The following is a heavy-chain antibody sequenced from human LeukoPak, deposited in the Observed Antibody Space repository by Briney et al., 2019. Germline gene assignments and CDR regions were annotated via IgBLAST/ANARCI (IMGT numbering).Heavy chain of an antibody. V-gene: IGHV3-23*01. J-gene: IGHJ4*02. D-gene: IGHD3-22*01. CDR3: ARTYFYDSGGYYY. CDR2: ISASGGTT. Sequence: GSLRLSCAASGFTFSSYAMSWDRQAPGKGLEWVSAISASGGTTYYADSVKGRFTISRDNSKNTLYLQMNSLRAEDTAVYYCARTYFYDSGGYYYWGQGTLATVSS. CDR1: GFTFSSYA.